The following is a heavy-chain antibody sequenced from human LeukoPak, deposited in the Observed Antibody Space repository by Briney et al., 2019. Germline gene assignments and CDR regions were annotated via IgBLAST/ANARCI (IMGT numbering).Heavy chain of an antibody. D-gene: IGHD1-7*01. CDR3: ARRWNYGRNYYIDV. CDR1: GGSITNYY. Sequence: SETLSLTCTVSGGSITNYYWSWIRQPAGKGLEWIARVYYIGNPIYIFNPSLKSRVTLSVDTSKNQFSLKLTSVTATDTAVYYCARRWNYGRNYYIDVWGNGATVSVSS. V-gene: IGHV4-4*07. CDR2: VYYIGNP. J-gene: IGHJ6*03.